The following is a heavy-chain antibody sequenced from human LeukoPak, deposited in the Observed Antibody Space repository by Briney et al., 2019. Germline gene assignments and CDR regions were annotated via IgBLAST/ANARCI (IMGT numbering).Heavy chain of an antibody. Sequence: VGSLRLSCAASGFTFSTYAMSWVRQATGKGLEWVSGISGRGISTYYADSVKGRFTISRDNSKNTLYRQTNSLRAEDTAVYYCAKKATVTSYYFDFWGQGTLVTVYS. D-gene: IGHD4-17*01. CDR3: AKKATVTSYYFDF. CDR2: ISGRGIST. J-gene: IGHJ4*02. V-gene: IGHV3-23*01. CDR1: GFTFSTYA.